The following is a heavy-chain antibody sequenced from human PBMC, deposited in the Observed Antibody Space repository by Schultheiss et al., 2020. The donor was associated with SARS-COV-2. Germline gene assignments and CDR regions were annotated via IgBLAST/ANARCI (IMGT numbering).Heavy chain of an antibody. Sequence: SETLSLTCAVYGGSFSGYYWSWIRQPPGKGLEWIGYIYYSGSTNYNPSLKSRVTISVDTSKNQFSLKLSSVTAADTAVYYCARDLPSRGRFDPWGQGTLVTVSS. CDR2: IYYSGST. J-gene: IGHJ5*02. V-gene: IGHV4-59*12. CDR1: GGSFSGYY. D-gene: IGHD3-10*01. CDR3: ARDLPSRGRFDP.